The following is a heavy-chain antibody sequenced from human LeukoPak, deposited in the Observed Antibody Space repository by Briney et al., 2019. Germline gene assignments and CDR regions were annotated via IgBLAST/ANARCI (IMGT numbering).Heavy chain of an antibody. CDR1: GYIFTDYY. D-gene: IGHD1-7*01. Sequence: ASVKVSCKASGYIFTDYYMHWVRQAPGQGLEWMGWINPNSGGTNYAQKFQGRVTMTRDTSISTAYMELSRLRSDDTAVYYCARDYGEITGTTGWGQGTLVTVSS. CDR2: INPNSGGT. J-gene: IGHJ4*02. V-gene: IGHV1-2*02. CDR3: ARDYGEITGTTG.